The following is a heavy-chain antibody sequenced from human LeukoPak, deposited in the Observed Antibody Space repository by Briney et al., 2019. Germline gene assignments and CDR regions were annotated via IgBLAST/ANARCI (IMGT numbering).Heavy chain of an antibody. V-gene: IGHV3-49*04. CDR1: GFTFGDYA. CDR2: IRSKAYGGTT. J-gene: IGHJ3*02. CDR3: TRMTCSSTSCYQDAFDI. D-gene: IGHD2-2*01. Sequence: GGSLRPSCTASGFTFGDYAMSWVRQAPGKGLEWVGFIRSKAYGGTTEYAASVKGRFIISRDDSKSIAYLQMNSLKTEDTAVYYCTRMTCSSTSCYQDAFDIWGQGTMVTVSS.